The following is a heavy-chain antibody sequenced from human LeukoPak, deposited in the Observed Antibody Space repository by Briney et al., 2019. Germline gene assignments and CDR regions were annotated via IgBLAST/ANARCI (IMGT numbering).Heavy chain of an antibody. CDR2: ISGSGGST. Sequence: GGSLRLSCAASGFTFSSYAMSWVRQAPGKGPEWVSAISGSGGSTYYADSVKGRFTISRDNSKNTLCLQMNSLRAEDTAVYYCANFRRDGYYFDYWGQGTLVTVSS. CDR3: ANFRRDGYYFDY. CDR1: GFTFSSYA. D-gene: IGHD5-24*01. V-gene: IGHV3-23*01. J-gene: IGHJ4*02.